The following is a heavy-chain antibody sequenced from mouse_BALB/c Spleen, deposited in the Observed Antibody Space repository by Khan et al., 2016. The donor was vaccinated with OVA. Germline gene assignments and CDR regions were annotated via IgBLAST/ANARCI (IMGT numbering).Heavy chain of an antibody. Sequence: QVQLQQSGPELVRPGVSVKISCKGSGYTFTDYAMYWVKQSHAKGLEWIGLISTYSGNTNYNQKFKGKATMTVDKSSNTAYMELARLTSEDSAIYYCARPAYDGYYDYWGQGTTLTVSS. V-gene: IGHV1S137*01. CDR1: GYTFTDYA. J-gene: IGHJ2*01. D-gene: IGHD2-3*01. CDR2: ISTYSGNT. CDR3: ARPAYDGYYDY.